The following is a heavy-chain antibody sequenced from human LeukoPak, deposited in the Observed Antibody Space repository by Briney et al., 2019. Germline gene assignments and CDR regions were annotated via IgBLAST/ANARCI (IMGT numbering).Heavy chain of an antibody. V-gene: IGHV1-8*01. CDR2: MNPNSGNT. D-gene: IGHD3-9*01. CDR1: GYTFTSYD. J-gene: IGHJ4*02. CDR3: ARMKARGGVLRYFDWLSPFDY. Sequence: GASVKVSCKASGYTFTSYDINWVRQATGQGLEWMGWMNPNSGNTGYAQKFQGRVTMTRNTSISTAYMKLSSLRSEDTAVYYCARMKARGGVLRYFDWLSPFDYWGQGTLVTVSS.